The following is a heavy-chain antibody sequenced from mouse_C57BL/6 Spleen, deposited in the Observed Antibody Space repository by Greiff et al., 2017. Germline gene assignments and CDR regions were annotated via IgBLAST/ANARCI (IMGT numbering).Heavy chain of an antibody. CDR2: IRNKANGYTT. Sequence: EVHLVESGGGLVQPGGSLSLSCAASGFTFTDYYMSWVRQPPGKALEWLGFIRNKANGYTTEYSASVKGRFTISRDNSQSILYLQMNALRAEDSATYYCARSAYDSWYCDVWGTGTTVTVSS. CDR3: ARSAYDSWYCDV. J-gene: IGHJ1*03. D-gene: IGHD2-4*01. CDR1: GFTFTDYY. V-gene: IGHV7-3*01.